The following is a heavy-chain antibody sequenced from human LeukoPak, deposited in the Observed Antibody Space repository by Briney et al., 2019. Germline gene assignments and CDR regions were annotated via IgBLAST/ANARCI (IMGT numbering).Heavy chain of an antibody. CDR2: IKQDGSEK. CDR3: ARGTYSNYYYYYGMDV. CDR1: GFTFNSYW. Sequence: GGSLRLSCAASGFTFNSYWMSWVRQAPGKGLEWVANIKQDGSEKYYVDSVKGRFTISRDNAKNSLYLQMNSLRAEDTAVYYCARGTYSNYYYYYGMDVWGQGTTVTVSS. V-gene: IGHV3-7*01. D-gene: IGHD4-11*01. J-gene: IGHJ6*02.